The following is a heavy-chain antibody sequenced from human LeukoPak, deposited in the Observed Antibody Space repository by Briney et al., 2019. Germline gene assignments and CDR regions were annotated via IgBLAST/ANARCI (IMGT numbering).Heavy chain of an antibody. J-gene: IGHJ3*02. V-gene: IGHV5-51*01. CDR2: IYPGDSDT. CDR1: GYSFTSYW. Sequence: GESLKISCKGSGYSFTSYWIGWVGQMPGKGLEWMGIIYPGDSDTRYSPSFQGQVTISADKSISTAYLQWSSLKASDTAMYYCARPPSGYGDYSFGPNDAFDIWGQGTMVTVSS. D-gene: IGHD4-17*01. CDR3: ARPPSGYGDYSFGPNDAFDI.